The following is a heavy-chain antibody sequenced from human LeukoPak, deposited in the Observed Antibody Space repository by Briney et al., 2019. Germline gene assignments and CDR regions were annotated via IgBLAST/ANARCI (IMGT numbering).Heavy chain of an antibody. CDR2: INPNSGGT. CDR3: ARGIDPAYSSSWYFDY. CDR1: GYTFTGYY. V-gene: IGHV1-2*02. J-gene: IGHJ4*02. Sequence: ASVKVSFKASGYTFTGYYMHWVRQAPGQGLEWMGWINPNSGGTNYAQKFQGRVTMTRDTSISTAYMELSRLRSDDTAVYYCARGIDPAYSSSWYFDYWGQGTLVTVSS. D-gene: IGHD6-13*01.